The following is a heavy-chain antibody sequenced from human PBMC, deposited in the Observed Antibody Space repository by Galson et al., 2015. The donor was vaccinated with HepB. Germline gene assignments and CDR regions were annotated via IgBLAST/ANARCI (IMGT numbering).Heavy chain of an antibody. Sequence: TLSLTCTVSGGSTSSGGYYWSWIRQHPGKGLEWIGYIYYRGSTYYNPSLKSRVSISVDTSKNQFSLKLSSVTAADTAVYYCASLTTGNWFDPWGQGTLVTVSS. V-gene: IGHV4-31*03. J-gene: IGHJ5*02. CDR3: ASLTTGNWFDP. D-gene: IGHD3-9*01. CDR1: GGSTSSGGYY. CDR2: IYYRGST.